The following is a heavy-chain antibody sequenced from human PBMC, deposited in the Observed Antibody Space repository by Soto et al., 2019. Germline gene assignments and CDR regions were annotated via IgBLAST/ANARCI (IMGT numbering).Heavy chain of an antibody. CDR2: LNPKIGMT. CDR3: ARHVPAAGYYYGMDV. Sequence: GASVKVSCKASGYTFSTYDFNWVRQAPGQGLEWMGGLNPKIGMTGSAQKFQGRVTMTTDDSMSTAYMELSSLRSEDTAVYYCARHVPAAGYYYGMDVWGQGTTVTVSS. CDR1: GYTFSTYD. J-gene: IGHJ6*02. V-gene: IGHV1-8*01. D-gene: IGHD2-2*01.